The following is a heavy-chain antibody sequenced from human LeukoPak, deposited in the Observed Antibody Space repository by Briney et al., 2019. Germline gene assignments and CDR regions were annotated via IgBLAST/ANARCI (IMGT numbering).Heavy chain of an antibody. CDR1: GFTFNDYD. CDR3: ARPTSSGSINS. V-gene: IGHV3-48*01. J-gene: IGHJ4*02. D-gene: IGHD6-19*01. CDR2: ITGSDVTT. Sequence: GGSLRLSCAASGFTFNDYDMHWVRQAPGKGLEWVSFITGSDVTTSYADSVKGRFTISKDSAKHSLFLQMNGLRAEDTAVYYCARPTSSGSINSWGQGTLVTVSS.